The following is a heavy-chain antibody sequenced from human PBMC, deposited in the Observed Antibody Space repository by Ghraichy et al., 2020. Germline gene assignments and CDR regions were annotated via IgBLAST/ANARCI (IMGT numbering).Heavy chain of an antibody. CDR1: GYTFTSYY. D-gene: IGHD5-18*01. CDR3: AREFVDTAMVTEGGFDY. J-gene: IGHJ4*02. CDR2: INPSGGST. V-gene: IGHV1-46*01. Sequence: ASVKVSCKASGYTFTSYYMHWVRQAPGQGLEWMGIINPSGGSTSYAQKFQGRVTMTRDTSTSTVYMELSSLRSEDTAVYYCAREFVDTAMVTEGGFDYWGQGTLATVSS.